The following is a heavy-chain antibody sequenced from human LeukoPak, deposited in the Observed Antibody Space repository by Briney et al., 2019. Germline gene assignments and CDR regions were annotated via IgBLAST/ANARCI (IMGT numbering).Heavy chain of an antibody. CDR3: AGRRGSGNYYNS. D-gene: IGHD3-10*01. J-gene: IGHJ4*02. V-gene: IGHV4-31*03. Sequence: PSETLSLTCTVSGGSISSGGYYWSWIRQHPGKGLEWIGYIYYSGSTYYNPSLQSRVTISVDTSKNQFSLKLSSVTAADTAVYYCAGRRGSGNYYNSWGQGTLVTVSS. CDR1: GGSISSGGYY. CDR2: IYYSGST.